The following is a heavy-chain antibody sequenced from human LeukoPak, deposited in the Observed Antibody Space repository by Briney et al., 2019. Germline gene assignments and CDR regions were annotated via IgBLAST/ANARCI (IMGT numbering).Heavy chain of an antibody. CDR1: GGSISSGGYY. J-gene: IGHJ3*02. V-gene: IGHV4-31*03. CDR2: TYYSGST. Sequence: SETLSLTCTVSGGSISSGGYYWSWIRQHPGKGLEWIGYTYYSGSTYYNPSLKSRVTVSVDTSKNQFSLKLSSVTAADTAVYYCAREEGAYCGGDCLHAFDIWGQGTMVTVSS. D-gene: IGHD2-21*02. CDR3: AREEGAYCGGDCLHAFDI.